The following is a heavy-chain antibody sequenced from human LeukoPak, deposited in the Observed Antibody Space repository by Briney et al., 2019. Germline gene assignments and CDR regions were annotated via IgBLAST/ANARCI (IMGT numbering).Heavy chain of an antibody. D-gene: IGHD6-13*01. V-gene: IGHV4-59*01. Sequence: PSETLSLTCTVSGGSISSYYWSWIRQPPGKGLEWIGYIYYSGSTNYNPSLKSRVTISVDTSKNQFSLKLSSVTAADTAVYYCARSGGWKSSTDIWGQGTVVTVSS. CDR3: ARSGGWKSSTDI. CDR1: GGSISSYY. CDR2: IYYSGST. J-gene: IGHJ3*02.